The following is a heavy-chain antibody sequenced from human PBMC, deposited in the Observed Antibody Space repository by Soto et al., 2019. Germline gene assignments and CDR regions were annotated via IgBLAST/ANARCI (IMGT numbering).Heavy chain of an antibody. V-gene: IGHV3-23*01. Sequence: EVQLLESGGGLVQPGGSLRLSCAASGFTFSSYAMSWVRQAPGKGLEWVSAHSGSGGSTYYADSVKGRVTISRDTSKNSLYLQMNCLRAEDTAVYYCAKDSRDFWSGYYGSGWFDPWVQGTLVTVSS. CDR1: GFTFSSYA. CDR2: HSGSGGST. J-gene: IGHJ5*02. D-gene: IGHD3-3*01. CDR3: AKDSRDFWSGYYGSGWFDP.